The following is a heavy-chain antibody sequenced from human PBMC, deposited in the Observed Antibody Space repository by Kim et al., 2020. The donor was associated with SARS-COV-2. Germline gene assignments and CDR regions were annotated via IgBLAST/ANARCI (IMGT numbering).Heavy chain of an antibody. Sequence: SETLSLTCAVYGGSFSGYYWSWIRQPPGKGLEWIGEINHSGSTNYNPSLKSRVTISVDTSKNQFSLKLSSVTAADTAVYYCARGIRRGAYGSGSFGDNYYYYGMDVWGQGTTVTVSS. J-gene: IGHJ6*02. CDR2: INHSGST. V-gene: IGHV4-34*01. D-gene: IGHD3-10*01. CDR3: ARGIRRGAYGSGSFGDNYYYYGMDV. CDR1: GGSFSGYY.